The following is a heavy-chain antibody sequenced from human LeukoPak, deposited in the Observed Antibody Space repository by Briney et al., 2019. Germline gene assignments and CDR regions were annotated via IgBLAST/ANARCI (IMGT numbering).Heavy chain of an antibody. Sequence: PGGSLRLSCAASGFTVSSKYMIWVRQAPGKGLEWVSYIHSSGGTIYYADSVKGRFTISRDSAKNSVYLRMNSLRAEDTALYYCARKLTGTTYFDCWGQGILVTVSS. V-gene: IGHV3-48*03. CDR1: GFTVSSKY. CDR2: IHSSGGTI. CDR3: ARKLTGTTYFDC. J-gene: IGHJ4*02. D-gene: IGHD1-1*01.